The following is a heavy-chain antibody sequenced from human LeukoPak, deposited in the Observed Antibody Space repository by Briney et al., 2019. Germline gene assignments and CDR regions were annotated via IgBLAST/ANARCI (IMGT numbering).Heavy chain of an antibody. CDR1: GVSISSSNSY. D-gene: IGHD3/OR15-3a*01. V-gene: IGHV4-39*01. J-gene: IGHJ4*02. CDR2: IYYSGNT. Sequence: SETLSLTCTVSGVSISSSNSYWGWIRQPPGKGLEWIGSIYYSGNTYYNASLKSQVSISINMSKNQFSLRLTSVTAADTAVYYCARQTGSGLFILPGGQGTLVTVSS. CDR3: ARQTGSGLFILP.